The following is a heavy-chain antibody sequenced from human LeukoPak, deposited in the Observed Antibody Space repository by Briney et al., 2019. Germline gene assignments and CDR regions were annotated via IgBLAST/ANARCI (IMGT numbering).Heavy chain of an antibody. Sequence: SGTLSLTCTVSGGPVSSSSYYWRWVRQSPEKGLECIGTIYYAGDTYYNPSLESRLTISLDTSKNQFSLKLRSVTAADTAVYYCSTWDSGRYSQIDNWGQGTLVTVSS. D-gene: IGHD1-26*01. V-gene: IGHV4-39*01. J-gene: IGHJ4*02. CDR1: GGPVSSSSYY. CDR2: IYYAGDT. CDR3: STWDSGRYSQIDN.